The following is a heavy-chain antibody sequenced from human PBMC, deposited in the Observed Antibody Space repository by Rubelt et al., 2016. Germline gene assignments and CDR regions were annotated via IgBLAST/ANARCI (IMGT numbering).Heavy chain of an antibody. CDR1: GFTFSSYA. CDR3: AKGGSGSYGLDAFDI. V-gene: IGHV3-30*04. Sequence: GFTFSSYAMHWFRQAPGKGLEWVAVISYDGSGKYSADSVKGRFTISRDNSKNTLYLQMNSLRAEDTAVYYCAKGGSGSYGLDAFDIWGQGTMVTVSS. CDR2: ISYDGSGK. J-gene: IGHJ3*02. D-gene: IGHD1-26*01.